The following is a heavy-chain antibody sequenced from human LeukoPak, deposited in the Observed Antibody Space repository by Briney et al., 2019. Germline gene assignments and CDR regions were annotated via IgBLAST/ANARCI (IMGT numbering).Heavy chain of an antibody. CDR1: GGSISSYY. CDR2: IYTSGST. D-gene: IGHD3-9*01. Sequence: PSETLSLTCTASGGSISSYYWSWIRQPAGKGLEWIGRIYTSGSTNYNPSLKSRVTMSVDTSKNQFSLKLSSVTAADTAVYYCARGRQWLRDFALGRKKIRYYYYMDVWGKGTTVTISS. CDR3: ARGRQWLRDFALGRKKIRYYYYMDV. V-gene: IGHV4-4*07. J-gene: IGHJ6*03.